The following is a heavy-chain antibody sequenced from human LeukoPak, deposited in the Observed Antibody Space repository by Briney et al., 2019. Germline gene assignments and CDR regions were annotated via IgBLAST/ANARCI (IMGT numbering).Heavy chain of an antibody. CDR2: ISGSGGST. CDR3: VSMTGYYMRREVDY. J-gene: IGHJ4*02. Sequence: GGSLRLSCAASGFTFSSYAMSWVRQAPGKGLEWASAISGSGGSTYYADSVRGRFTISRDNSKNTLYLQMNSLRAEDTAVYYCVSMTGYYMRREVDYWGQGTLITVSS. V-gene: IGHV3-23*01. D-gene: IGHD3-9*01. CDR1: GFTFSSYA.